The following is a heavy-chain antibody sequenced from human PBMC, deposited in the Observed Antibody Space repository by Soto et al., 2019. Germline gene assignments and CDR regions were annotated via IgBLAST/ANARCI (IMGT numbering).Heavy chain of an antibody. V-gene: IGHV4-59*08. CDR1: GGSISSYY. D-gene: IGHD2-2*03. CDR2: MYHSGST. J-gene: IGHJ6*02. Sequence: SETLSLTCTVSGGSISSYYWSWIRQPPGKGLEWIGYMYHSGSTNYNPSLKSRVTISVDTSKNQFSLKLSSVTAADTAVYYCARLNGYCVSTGCHGYYGMDVWGQGTTVTVSS. CDR3: ARLNGYCVSTGCHGYYGMDV.